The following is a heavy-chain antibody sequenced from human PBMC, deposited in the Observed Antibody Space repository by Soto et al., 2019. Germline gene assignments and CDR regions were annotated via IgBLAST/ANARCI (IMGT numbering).Heavy chain of an antibody. CDR2: IYPGDSDT. CDR1: GYSFTSYW. Sequence: PGESLKISCKGSGYSFTSYWIGWVRQMPGKGLEWMGIIYPGDSDTRYSPSFQGQVTISADKSINTAYLQWSSLKASDTAMYYCARSVDSGSYYDYYYYGMDVWGQGTTVTVSS. J-gene: IGHJ6*02. CDR3: ARSVDSGSYYDYYYYGMDV. D-gene: IGHD1-26*01. V-gene: IGHV5-51*01.